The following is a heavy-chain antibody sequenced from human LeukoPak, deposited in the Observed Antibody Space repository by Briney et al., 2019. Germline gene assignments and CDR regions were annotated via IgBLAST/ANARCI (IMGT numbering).Heavy chain of an antibody. D-gene: IGHD3-10*01. Sequence: GGSLRLSCAASGFTFSSSWMHWVRQAPGKGLKWVSSITGTSSIIQYADSVMGRFTISRDNSKNSLYLQMNSLRAEDTAVYYCARDSNYYSWDWGQGTLVTVSS. CDR3: ARDSNYYSWD. V-gene: IGHV3-21*01. CDR1: GFTFSSSW. CDR2: ITGTSSII. J-gene: IGHJ4*02.